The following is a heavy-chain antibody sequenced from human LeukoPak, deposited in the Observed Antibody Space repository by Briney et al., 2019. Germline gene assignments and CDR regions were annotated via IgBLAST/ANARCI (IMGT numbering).Heavy chain of an antibody. CDR1: GFTFSSYW. D-gene: IGHD3-3*01. Sequence: GGSLRLSCAASGFTFSSYWMSWVRQAPGKGLEWVANIKQDGSEKYYVDSVKGRFTISRDNAKDSLYPQMNSLRAEDTAVYYCARRVAGWIHPFDYWGQGTLVTVSS. V-gene: IGHV3-7*01. CDR3: ARRVAGWIHPFDY. J-gene: IGHJ4*02. CDR2: IKQDGSEK.